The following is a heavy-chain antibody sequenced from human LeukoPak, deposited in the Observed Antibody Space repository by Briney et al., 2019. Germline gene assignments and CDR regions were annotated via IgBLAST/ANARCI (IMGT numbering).Heavy chain of an antibody. J-gene: IGHJ5*02. Sequence: SETLSLTCTVSGGSISSSSYYWGWIRQPPGKGLEWIGSIYYSGSTYYNPSLKSRVTISVDTSKNQFSLKLSSVTAADTAVYYCASPRTRSSWYSEDNWFDPWGQGTLVTVSS. CDR2: IYYSGST. V-gene: IGHV4-39*01. CDR1: GGSISSSSYY. D-gene: IGHD6-13*01. CDR3: ASPRTRSSWYSEDNWFDP.